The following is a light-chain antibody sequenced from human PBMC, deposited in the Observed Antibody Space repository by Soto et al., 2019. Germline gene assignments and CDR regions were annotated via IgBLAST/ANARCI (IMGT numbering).Light chain of an antibody. CDR2: DAS. V-gene: IGKV3-11*01. CDR1: QRVSNS. CDR3: QQRSDWIT. Sequence: EIVLTQSPATLSLSPGERSTLSCRASQRVSNSLAWFQQKPGQAPRLLIYDASNRATGIPARFSGSGSGTDFTLTISSLEPEDFAVYYCQQRSDWITFGQGTRLEI. J-gene: IGKJ5*01.